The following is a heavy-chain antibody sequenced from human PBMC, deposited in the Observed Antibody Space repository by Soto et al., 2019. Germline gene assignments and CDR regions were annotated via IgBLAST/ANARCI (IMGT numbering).Heavy chain of an antibody. D-gene: IGHD3-22*01. CDR1: GGTFSVYG. CDR3: ASTYYYDSSGYYSVPY. Sequence: SVKVSCKASGGTFSVYGANWVRQAPGQGPEWMGGTIPIFGTSKYAQKFQGRVTITADESTSTAYMELSSLRSEDTAVYYCASTYYYDSSGYYSVPYWGQGTLVTVSS. V-gene: IGHV1-69*13. CDR2: TIPIFGTS. J-gene: IGHJ4*02.